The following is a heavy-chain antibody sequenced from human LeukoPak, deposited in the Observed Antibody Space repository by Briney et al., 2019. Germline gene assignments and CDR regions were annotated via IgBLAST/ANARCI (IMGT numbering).Heavy chain of an antibody. D-gene: IGHD3-3*01. Sequence: SGGSVRLSCAASGFTFSSYGMHWVRQAPGKGLEWVAFIRYDGSNKYYADSVKGRFTISRDNSKNTLYLQMNSLRAEDTAVYYCAREALTTIFGVVVNWFDPWGQGTLVTVSS. CDR2: IRYDGSNK. CDR3: AREALTTIFGVVVNWFDP. J-gene: IGHJ5*02. CDR1: GFTFSSYG. V-gene: IGHV3-30*02.